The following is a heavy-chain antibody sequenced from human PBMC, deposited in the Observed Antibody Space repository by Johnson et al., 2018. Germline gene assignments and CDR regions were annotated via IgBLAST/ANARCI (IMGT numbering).Heavy chain of an antibody. V-gene: IGHV4-34*01. CDR2: ISDSGST. CDR3: ARGPSNYAYKYYYYMDV. CDR1: RGSFSGYY. D-gene: IGHD4-11*01. J-gene: IGHJ6*03. Sequence: QVQLQQWGAGLLKPSETLSLTCAVYRGSFSGYYWTWVRQPPGEGLEWIGEISDSGSTNYNPSLKSRVTISVDTSKNQFSLKLRSVTAADTAVYYGARGPSNYAYKYYYYMDVWGKGTTVTVSS.